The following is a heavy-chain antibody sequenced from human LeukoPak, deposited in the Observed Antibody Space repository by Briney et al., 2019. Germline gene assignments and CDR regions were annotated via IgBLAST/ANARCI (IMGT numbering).Heavy chain of an antibody. CDR1: GGTFSSYA. J-gene: IGHJ4*02. V-gene: IGHV1-69*05. Sequence: SVKVSCKASGGTFSSYAISWVRQAPGQGLEWMGRIIPIFGTANYAQKFQGRVTITTDESTSTAYMEPSSLRSEDTAVYYCAREVAGYYFDYWGQGTLVTVSS. D-gene: IGHD6-19*01. CDR2: IIPIFGTA. CDR3: AREVAGYYFDY.